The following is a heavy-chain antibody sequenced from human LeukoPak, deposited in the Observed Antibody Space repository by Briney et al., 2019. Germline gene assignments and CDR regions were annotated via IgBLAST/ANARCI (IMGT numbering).Heavy chain of an antibody. Sequence: GALRLSCAASGFTFSSYGMSWVRQAPGKGLEWVSAMSGGGGSTFYADSVKGRFTISRDNSKNTLYLQMNSLTDEDTAVYYCATDRDSRLYSSGWYYFDYWGQGTLVTVSS. CDR1: GFTFSSYG. CDR2: MSGGGGST. CDR3: ATDRDSRLYSSGWYYFDY. D-gene: IGHD6-19*01. J-gene: IGHJ4*02. V-gene: IGHV3-23*01.